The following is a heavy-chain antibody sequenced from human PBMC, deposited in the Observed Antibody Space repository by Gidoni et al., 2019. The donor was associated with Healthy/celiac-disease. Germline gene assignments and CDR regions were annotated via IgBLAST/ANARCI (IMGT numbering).Heavy chain of an antibody. Sequence: QVQLQESGPGLVKPSGTLSLTCAVPGGSISSSNWWSWVRQPPGKGLEWIGEIYHSGSTNYNPSLKSRVTISVDKSKNQFSLKLSSVTAADTAVYYCARDTSTDIVVVPAVSYTYYYYGMDVWGQGTTVTVSS. J-gene: IGHJ6*02. CDR1: GGSISSSNW. D-gene: IGHD2-2*01. V-gene: IGHV4-4*02. CDR2: IYHSGST. CDR3: ARDTSTDIVVVPAVSYTYYYYGMDV.